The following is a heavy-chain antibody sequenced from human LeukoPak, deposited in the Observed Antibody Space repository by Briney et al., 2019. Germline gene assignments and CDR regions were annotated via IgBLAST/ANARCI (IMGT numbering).Heavy chain of an antibody. CDR3: ARDFYGSGSHRYLDI. CDR2: IYSGGTT. J-gene: IGHJ2*01. V-gene: IGHV3-53*01. Sequence: PGGSLRLSCAASGFTVSSYYMSWVRQAPGKGLEWVSVIYSGGTTHYADSVRGRFTISRDNSKNTLYLQMNSLRAEDTAVYYCARDFYGSGSHRYLDIWGRGTLVTVSS. CDR1: GFTVSSYY. D-gene: IGHD3-10*01.